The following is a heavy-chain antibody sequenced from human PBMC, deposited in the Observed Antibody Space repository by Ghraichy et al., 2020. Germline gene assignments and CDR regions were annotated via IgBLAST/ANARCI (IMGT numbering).Heavy chain of an antibody. CDR3: ARDIRPGAYYGYWYFDL. J-gene: IGHJ2*01. V-gene: IGHV1-18*01. CDR1: GYTFTSYG. Sequence: ASVKVSCKASGYTFTSYGISWVRQAPGQGLEWMGWISAYNGNTNYAQKLQGRVTMTTDTSTSTAHMELRSLRSDDTAVYYCARDIRPGAYYGYWYFDLWGRGTLVTVSS. D-gene: IGHD1-26*01. CDR2: ISAYNGNT.